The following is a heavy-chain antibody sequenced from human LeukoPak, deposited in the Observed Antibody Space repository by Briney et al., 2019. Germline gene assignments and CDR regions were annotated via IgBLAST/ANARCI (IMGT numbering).Heavy chain of an antibody. J-gene: IGHJ4*02. CDR1: GGSFSGYY. D-gene: IGHD6-13*01. CDR2: INHSGST. CDR3: AGGGSKQQPLGY. V-gene: IGHV4-34*01. Sequence: SETLSLTCAVYGGSFSGYYWSWIRQPPGKGLEWIGEINHSGSTNYNPSLKSRVTISVDTSKNQFSLKLSSVTAADTAVYYCAGGGSKQQPLGYWGQGTLVTVSS.